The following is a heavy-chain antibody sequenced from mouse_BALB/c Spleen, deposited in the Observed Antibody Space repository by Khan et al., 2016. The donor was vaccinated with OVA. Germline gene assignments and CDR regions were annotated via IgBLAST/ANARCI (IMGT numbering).Heavy chain of an antibody. CDR1: GYSITSGYA. CDR2: ISYSGVT. CDR3: ARGNYYGYYFDY. V-gene: IGHV3-2*02. Sequence: EVQLLATGPGLVKPSQSLSLTCTVTGYSITSGYAWNWIRQFPGNKLEWMGYISYSGVTSYTPSLKSRISITRDTSKNQFFLKLNSVTTEETATYYCARGNYYGYYFDYWGQGTTLTVSS. D-gene: IGHD1-1*01. J-gene: IGHJ2*01.